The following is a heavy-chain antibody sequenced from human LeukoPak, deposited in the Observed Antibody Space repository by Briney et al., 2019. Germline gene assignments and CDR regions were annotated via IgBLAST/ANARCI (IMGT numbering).Heavy chain of an antibody. D-gene: IGHD3-3*01. CDR1: GGSISSYY. J-gene: IGHJ4*02. V-gene: IGHV4-59*01. CDR2: IYYSGST. CDR3: ARGMDYDFWSGHVNYFDY. Sequence: PSETLSLTCTVSGGSISSYYWSWIRQPPGKGLEWIGYIYYSGSTNYNPSLKSRVTISVDTSKNQFSLKLSSVTAADTAVYYCARGMDYDFWSGHVNYFDYWGQGTLVTVSS.